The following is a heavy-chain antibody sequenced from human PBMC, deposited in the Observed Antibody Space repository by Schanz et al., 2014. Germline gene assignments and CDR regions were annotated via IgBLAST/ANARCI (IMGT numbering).Heavy chain of an antibody. Sequence: QVQLVQSGAEVKKPGSSVKVSCKASGGTFSSSTLTWVRQAPGQGLEWMGRISAYNGHTTYAQKFQGRVTMTTDTSTSTVYMELSSLRSEDTAVYYCAKVDRTRYYAMDVWGQGTTVTVSS. J-gene: IGHJ6*02. V-gene: IGHV1-69*08. D-gene: IGHD3-9*01. CDR3: AKVDRTRYYAMDV. CDR2: ISAYNGHT. CDR1: GGTFSSST.